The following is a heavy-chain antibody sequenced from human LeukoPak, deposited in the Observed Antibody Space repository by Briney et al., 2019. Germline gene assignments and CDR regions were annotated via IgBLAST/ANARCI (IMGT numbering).Heavy chain of an antibody. Sequence: MTGGSLRLSCAASGFSISNDWMSWVRQAPGKGLEWVARVKSRSAGETTDYAATVKGRFTISRDDSKNTLYLQMNSLKTEDTAVYYCTLIQGWGSGSYYRDFWGQGTLVTVSS. CDR1: GFSISNDW. CDR2: VKSRSAGETT. CDR3: TLIQGWGSGSYYRDF. J-gene: IGHJ4*02. V-gene: IGHV3-15*01. D-gene: IGHD3-10*01.